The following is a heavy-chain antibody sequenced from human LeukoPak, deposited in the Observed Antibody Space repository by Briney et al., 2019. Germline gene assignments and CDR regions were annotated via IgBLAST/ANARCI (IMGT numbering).Heavy chain of an antibody. CDR3: AIEDSGSYSW. V-gene: IGHV3-21*01. Sequence: GGSLRLSCAASGFTFDDYAMHWVRQGPGKGLEWVSSISSSSSYIYYADSVKGRFTISRDNAKNSLYLQMNSLRAEDTAVYYCAIEDSGSYSWWGQGTLVTVSS. J-gene: IGHJ4*02. CDR1: GFTFDDYA. D-gene: IGHD1-26*01. CDR2: ISSSSSYI.